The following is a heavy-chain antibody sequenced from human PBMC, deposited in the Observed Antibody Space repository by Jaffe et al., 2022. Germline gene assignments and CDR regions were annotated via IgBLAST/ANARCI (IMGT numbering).Heavy chain of an antibody. V-gene: IGHV4-61*02. CDR2: IYTSGST. CDR1: GGSISSGSYY. CDR3: ARGVINHLYRTYYFDY. Sequence: QVQLQESGPGLVKPSQTLSLTCTVSGGSISSGSYYWSWIRQPAGKGLEWIGRIYTSGSTNYNPSLKSRVTISVDTSKNQFSLKLSSVTAADTAVYYCARGVINHLYRTYYFDYWGQGTLVTVSS. J-gene: IGHJ4*02. D-gene: IGHD1-1*01.